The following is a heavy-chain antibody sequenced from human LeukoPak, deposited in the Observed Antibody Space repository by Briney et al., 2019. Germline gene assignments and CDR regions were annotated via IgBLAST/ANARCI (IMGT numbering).Heavy chain of an antibody. CDR3: ASQGVDYYDSSRNAFDI. J-gene: IGHJ3*02. CDR2: MIPIFGIA. CDR1: GGTFSSYA. D-gene: IGHD3-22*01. V-gene: IGHV1-69*04. Sequence: SVKVSCKASGGTFSSYAISWVRQAPGQGLEWMGRMIPIFGIANYAQKCQGRVTITSDKSTSTAYMEQSSLRSEDTAVYYCASQGVDYYDSSRNAFDIWGQGTMVTVSS.